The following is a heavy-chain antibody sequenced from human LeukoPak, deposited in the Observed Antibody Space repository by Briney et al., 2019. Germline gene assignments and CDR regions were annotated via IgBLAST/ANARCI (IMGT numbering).Heavy chain of an antibody. V-gene: IGHV3-53*01. D-gene: IGHD6-13*01. CDR3: ARDPPGIAASGTYY. CDR2: IYSRGGT. Sequence: HPGGSLRLSCAVSGFSVSNNYMNWVRQAPGKGLEWVSLIYSRGGTSYADSVKGRFTISRDSSKNTLLLQMNSLRVEDTAVYYCARDPPGIAASGTYYWGQGTLVTVSS. J-gene: IGHJ4*02. CDR1: GFSVSNNY.